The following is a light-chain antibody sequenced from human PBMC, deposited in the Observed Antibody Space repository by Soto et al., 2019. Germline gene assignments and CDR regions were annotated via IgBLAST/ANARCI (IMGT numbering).Light chain of an antibody. CDR2: GNS. J-gene: IGLJ3*02. V-gene: IGLV1-40*01. Sequence: QSVLTQPPSVSGAPGQRVTISCTGGSSNIGAGYDVHWYQQLPGTAPKLLIHGNSNRPSGVPDRFSGSKSGTSASLAITGLQAEDEADYYCQSYDSSLSGWVFGGGTKLTGL. CDR1: SSNIGAGYD. CDR3: QSYDSSLSGWV.